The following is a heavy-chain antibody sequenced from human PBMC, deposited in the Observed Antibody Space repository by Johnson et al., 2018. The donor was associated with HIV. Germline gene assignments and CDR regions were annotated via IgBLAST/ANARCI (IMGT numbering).Heavy chain of an antibody. J-gene: IGHJ3*02. D-gene: IGHD1-26*01. CDR3: AKDPPGPVGSADAFDI. CDR1: GFNFNNYG. V-gene: IGHV3-30*18. CDR2: ISYDGSNE. Sequence: QVQLVESGGGVVQPGRSLRLSCAASGFNFNNYGMHWVRQAPGKGLEWVAVISYDGSNEYYADSVKGRFTISRDNSKNTLFLQMNSLRAEDTAVYYCAKDPPGPVGSADAFDIWGQGTMVTVSS.